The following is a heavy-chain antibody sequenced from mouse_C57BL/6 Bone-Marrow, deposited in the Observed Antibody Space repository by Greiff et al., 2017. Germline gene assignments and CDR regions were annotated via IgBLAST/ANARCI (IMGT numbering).Heavy chain of an antibody. V-gene: IGHV1-26*01. CDR3: ARSVDY. J-gene: IGHJ2*01. Sequence: VQLQQSGPELVKPGASVKISCKASGYTFTDYYMNWVKQSHGKSLEWIGDINPNNGGTSYNQKFKGKATLTVDKSSSTAYMELRSLTSEDSAVYYCARSVDYWGQGTTRTVSS. CDR1: GYTFTDYY. CDR2: INPNNGGT.